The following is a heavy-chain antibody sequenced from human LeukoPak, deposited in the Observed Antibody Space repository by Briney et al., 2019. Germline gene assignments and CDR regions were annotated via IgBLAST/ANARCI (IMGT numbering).Heavy chain of an antibody. Sequence: GGSLRLSCAASGFTFSDYYMSWIRQAPGKGLEWVSFISSSGSTIYYSDSVKGRFTISRDNAKNSLYLQMNSLRAEDTAVYYCAREPNGSGYYRPYYFDYWGQGTLVTVSS. V-gene: IGHV3-11*01. CDR2: ISSSGSTI. D-gene: IGHD3-22*01. CDR3: AREPNGSGYYRPYYFDY. CDR1: GFTFSDYY. J-gene: IGHJ4*02.